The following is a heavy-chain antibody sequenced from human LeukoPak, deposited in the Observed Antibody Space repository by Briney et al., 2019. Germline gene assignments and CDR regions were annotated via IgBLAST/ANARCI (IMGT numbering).Heavy chain of an antibody. D-gene: IGHD5-18*01. CDR1: GYTFTSYA. CDR3: ARAPSYSYGAPRTMYYYYYYMDV. CDR2: MNTNTGNP. J-gene: IGHJ6*03. Sequence: ASVKVSCKASGYTFTSYAMNWVRQAPGQGLEWMGWMNTNTGNPTYAQGFTGRFVFSLDTSVSTAYLQISSLKAEDTAVYYCARAPSYSYGAPRTMYYYYYYMDVWGKGTTVTVSS. V-gene: IGHV7-4-1*02.